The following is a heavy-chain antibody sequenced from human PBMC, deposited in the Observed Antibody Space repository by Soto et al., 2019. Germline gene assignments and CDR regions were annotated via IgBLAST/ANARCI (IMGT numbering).Heavy chain of an antibody. D-gene: IGHD6-19*01. V-gene: IGHV3-23*01. CDR2: ISGSGGTT. CDR1: GFTFSSYA. Sequence: EVQLLESGGGLVQPGGSLRLSCAASGFTFSSYAMSWVRQAPGKGLEWVSAISGSGGTTYYADSVKGQFTFSRDNSKNTLYLQKKRRRAEYTAVYYCAKTANGWFSAFDIWGQGTMVTVSS. CDR3: AKTANGWFSAFDI. J-gene: IGHJ3*02.